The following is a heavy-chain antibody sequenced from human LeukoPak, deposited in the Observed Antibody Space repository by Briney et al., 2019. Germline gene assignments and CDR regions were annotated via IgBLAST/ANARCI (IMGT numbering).Heavy chain of an antibody. CDR1: GGSISSYY. J-gene: IGHJ3*02. D-gene: IGHD3-22*01. V-gene: IGHV4-4*07. CDR2: IYTSGST. Sequence: SETQSLTCTDSGGSISSYYWSWIRQPAGKGLEWIGRIYTSGSTNYNPSLKSRVTMSVDTSKNQFSLKLSSVTAADTAVYYCAREWFDSSGYRHAFDIWGQGTMVTVSS. CDR3: AREWFDSSGYRHAFDI.